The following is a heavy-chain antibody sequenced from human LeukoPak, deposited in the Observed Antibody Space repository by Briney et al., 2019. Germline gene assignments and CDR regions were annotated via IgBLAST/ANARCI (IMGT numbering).Heavy chain of an antibody. CDR1: GFTFSSYS. J-gene: IGHJ4*02. CDR3: VRDFRSADY. V-gene: IGHV3-21*01. CDR2: ISSSSSYI. Sequence: GGSLRLSCAASGFTFSSYSMNWVRQAPGKGLEWVSSISSSSSYIYYADSVKARFTTSRDNAKNTVYLQMNSLREEDTAVYYCVRDFRSADYWGQGTLVTVSS.